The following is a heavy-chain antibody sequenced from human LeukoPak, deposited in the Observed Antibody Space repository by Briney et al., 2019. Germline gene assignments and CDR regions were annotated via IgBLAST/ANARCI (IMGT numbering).Heavy chain of an antibody. J-gene: IGHJ4*02. D-gene: IGHD6-6*01. CDR1: GYTFINYY. Sequence: ASVKVSCKTSGYTFINYYMHWVRQVPGQGLEWLGWIRPNSGGTNYAQKFQGRVTMTRDTSIYTAYMELSSLTSDDTAVYYCASGSSTDYWGQGTLVTVPS. CDR3: ASGSSTDY. CDR2: IRPNSGGT. V-gene: IGHV1-2*02.